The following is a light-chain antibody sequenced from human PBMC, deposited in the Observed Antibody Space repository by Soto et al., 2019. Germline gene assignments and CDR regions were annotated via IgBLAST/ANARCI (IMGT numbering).Light chain of an antibody. Sequence: DIQMTQSPSSLSASVGDRVTITCRTSQSVWTHLNWYQHKPGKAPRLLLYGSSDLEDGVPARFSGRGSGSDFSLTITSLQPEDFATYYCQQTFYIPRTFGQGTKIEIK. CDR2: GSS. V-gene: IGKV1-39*01. J-gene: IGKJ2*01. CDR1: QSVWTH. CDR3: QQTFYIPRT.